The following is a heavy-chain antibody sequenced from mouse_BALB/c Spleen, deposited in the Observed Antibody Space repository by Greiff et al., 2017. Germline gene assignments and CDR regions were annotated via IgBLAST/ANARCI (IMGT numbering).Heavy chain of an antibody. J-gene: IGHJ2*01. V-gene: IGHV5-9-3*01. CDR3: ARHAEQLGLHYFDY. Sequence: EVQLVESGGGLVKPGGSLKLSCAASGFTFSSYAMSWVRQTPEKRLEWVATISSGGSYTYYPDSVKGRFTISRDNAKNTLYLQMSSLRSEDTAMYYCARHAEQLGLHYFDYWGQGTTLTVSS. D-gene: IGHD3-1*01. CDR1: GFTFSSYA. CDR2: ISSGGSYT.